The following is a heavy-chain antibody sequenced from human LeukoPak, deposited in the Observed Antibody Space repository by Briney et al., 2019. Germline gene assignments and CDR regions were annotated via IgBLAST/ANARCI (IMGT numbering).Heavy chain of an antibody. D-gene: IGHD5-18*01. CDR1: GFTFSSYG. J-gene: IGHJ4*02. V-gene: IGHV3-30*02. CDR2: IRYDGSNK. Sequence: GGSLRLSCAASGFTFSSYGMHWVRQAPGKGLEWVAFIRYDGSNKYYADSVKGRFTISRDNSKNTLYLQMNSLRAEDTAVYYCARDFGFGYSYGPFDYWGQGTLVTVSS. CDR3: ARDFGFGYSYGPFDY.